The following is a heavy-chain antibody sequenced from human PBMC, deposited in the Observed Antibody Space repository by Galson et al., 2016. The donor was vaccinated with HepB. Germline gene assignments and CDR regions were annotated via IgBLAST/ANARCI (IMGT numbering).Heavy chain of an antibody. CDR3: GKDRGWWATDH. CDR2: ISSSSSYI. V-gene: IGHV3-21*04. CDR1: GFTFSSYS. Sequence: SLRLSCAASGFTFSSYSMNWVRQAPGKGLEWVSSISSSSSYIHYADSVKGRFTISRDNSKNTVFLQMNSLRVDDTAIYYCGKDRGWWATDHWGQGTLVTVSS. D-gene: IGHD2-8*02. J-gene: IGHJ4*02.